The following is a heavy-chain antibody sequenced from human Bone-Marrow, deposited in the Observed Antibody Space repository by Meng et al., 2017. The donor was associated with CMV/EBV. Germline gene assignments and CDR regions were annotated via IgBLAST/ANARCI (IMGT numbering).Heavy chain of an antibody. Sequence: GSLRLSCTVSGGSISSSSYYWGWIRQPPGKGLEWIGSIYYSGSTYYNPSLKSRVTISVDTSKNQFSLKLSSVTAADTAVYYCARVLRANAPDYWGQGTLVTVSS. J-gene: IGHJ4*02. D-gene: IGHD4/OR15-4a*01. CDR2: IYYSGST. V-gene: IGHV4-39*01. CDR1: GGSISSSSYY. CDR3: ARVLRANAPDY.